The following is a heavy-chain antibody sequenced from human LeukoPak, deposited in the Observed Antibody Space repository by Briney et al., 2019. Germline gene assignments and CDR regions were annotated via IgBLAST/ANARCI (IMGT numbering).Heavy chain of an antibody. CDR2: ISSSGGTI. Sequence: QPGGSLRLSCAASGFTFSSYEMNWVRQAPGKGLEWVSYISSSGGTIYYADSVKGRFTISRDNAKNSLYLQMNSLRAEDTAVYYCARRRGYMDVWGKGTTVTVSS. CDR1: GFTFSSYE. V-gene: IGHV3-48*03. D-gene: IGHD5-12*01. CDR3: ARRRGYMDV. J-gene: IGHJ6*03.